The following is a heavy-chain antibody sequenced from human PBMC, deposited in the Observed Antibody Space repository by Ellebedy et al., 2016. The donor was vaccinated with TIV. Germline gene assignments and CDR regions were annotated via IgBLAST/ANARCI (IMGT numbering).Heavy chain of an antibody. Sequence: GESLKISCAASGFTFSSYGMHWVRQAPGKGLEWVAVIWYDGSNENYADSVKGRFTISRDNSKNMLYMQMNSLRAEDTAVYYCARGGGCSSTSCYAGFHYYYYGMDVWGQGTTVTVSS. CDR3: ARGGGCSSTSCYAGFHYYYYGMDV. J-gene: IGHJ6*02. V-gene: IGHV3-33*01. D-gene: IGHD2-2*01. CDR2: IWYDGSNE. CDR1: GFTFSSYG.